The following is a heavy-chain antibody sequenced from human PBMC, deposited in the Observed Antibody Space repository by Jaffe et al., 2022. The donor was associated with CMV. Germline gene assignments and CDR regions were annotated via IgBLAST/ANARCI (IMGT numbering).Heavy chain of an antibody. CDR2: IAWKSDTL. Sequence: EVQLVESGGGLVQPGRSLRLSCVASGFKFDDYAMHWVRQGPGKGLEWVSGIAWKSDTLDYADSVKGRFTISRDNARNSVYLQMNSLRPEDTALYFCAKDMGRQLPTFDLDYWGQGTLVTVSS. J-gene: IGHJ4*02. CDR3: AKDMGRQLPTFDLDY. D-gene: IGHD2-2*01. CDR1: GFKFDDYA. V-gene: IGHV3-9*01.